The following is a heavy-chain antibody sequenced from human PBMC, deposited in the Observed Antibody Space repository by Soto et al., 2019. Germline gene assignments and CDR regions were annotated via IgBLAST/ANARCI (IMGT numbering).Heavy chain of an antibody. V-gene: IGHV1-8*01. J-gene: IGHJ6*02. CDR3: AKGFGWDVMRYYDFWSGYSNGPYYYGMDV. D-gene: IGHD3-3*01. Sequence: ASVKVSCKASGYTITSYDINWVRQATGQGLEWMGWMNPNSGNTGYAQKFQGRVTMTRNTSISTAYMELSSLRSEDTAVYYCAKGFGWDVMRYYDFWSGYSNGPYYYGMDVWGQGTTVTVSS. CDR1: GYTITSYD. CDR2: MNPNSGNT.